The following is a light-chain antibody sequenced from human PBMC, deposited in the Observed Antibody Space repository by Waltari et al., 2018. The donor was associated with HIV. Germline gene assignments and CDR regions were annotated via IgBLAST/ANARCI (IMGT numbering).Light chain of an antibody. CDR3: CSYAGSSTGV. V-gene: IGLV2-23*02. CDR2: EVN. J-gene: IGLJ3*02. Sequence: QSALTQPASVSGSPGQSITISCAGSSSDVGSYNLVSWYQQYPGKPPKLMIYEVNKRPSGVSDRFSGSKSGNRASLTISGLQAEDEAHYYCCSYAGSSTGVFGGGTKLTVL. CDR1: SSDVGSYNL.